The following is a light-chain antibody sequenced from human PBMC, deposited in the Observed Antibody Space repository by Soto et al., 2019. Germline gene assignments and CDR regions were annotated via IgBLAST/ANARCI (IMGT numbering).Light chain of an antibody. CDR2: GAS. CDR3: QQYGSSWT. J-gene: IGKJ1*01. V-gene: IGKV3-20*01. Sequence: EIVLTQSPGTLSLSPGERAPLSCRASQSVSSSQLAWYQKKPGQAPRLLIYGASSRATGIADRFSGTGSGTDFILTIRRLEPEDFAVYYCQQYGSSWTFGQGTKLEIK. CDR1: QSVSSSQ.